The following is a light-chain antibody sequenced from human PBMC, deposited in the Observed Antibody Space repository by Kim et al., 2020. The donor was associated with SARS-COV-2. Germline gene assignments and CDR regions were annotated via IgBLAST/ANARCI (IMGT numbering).Light chain of an antibody. CDR1: KSVTYN. CDR2: GAS. CDR3: QQYGAS. V-gene: IGKV3-20*01. J-gene: IGKJ1*01. Sequence: TLSWSPGERATPSCTASKSVTYNLAWYQQKPGQAPRLLIYGASTRATGIPDRFSGSGSGTAFTLTISRLEPEDFAVYYCQQYGASFGQGTKVDIK.